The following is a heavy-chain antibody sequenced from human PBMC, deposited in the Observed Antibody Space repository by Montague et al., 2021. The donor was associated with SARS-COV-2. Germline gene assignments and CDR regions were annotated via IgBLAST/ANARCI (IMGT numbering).Heavy chain of an antibody. CDR3: ARLDGLEY. Sequence: SETRSLTCAVSGDSISSSNWWSWVRQPPGKGLEWIGEIYHGGSTNYNPSLKSRVTMSVDESRNQFSLSLSSLTAADTAVYYCARLDGLEYWGQGTLVAVSS. V-gene: IGHV4-4*02. D-gene: IGHD3/OR15-3a*01. J-gene: IGHJ4*02. CDR2: IYHGGST. CDR1: GDSISSSNW.